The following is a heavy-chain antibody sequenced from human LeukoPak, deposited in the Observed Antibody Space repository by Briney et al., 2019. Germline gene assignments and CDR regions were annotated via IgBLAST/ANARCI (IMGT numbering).Heavy chain of an antibody. CDR1: GDSVSGNRVA. J-gene: IGHJ4*02. V-gene: IGHV6-1*01. D-gene: IGHD2-21*02. CDR2: TYYRSRWFN. Sequence: SQTLSLTCAIPGDSVSGNRVAWNWIRQSPSRGLEWLGRTYYRSRWFNDYAVSVKSRISINPDTSKNQFSLQLNSVTPEDTAVYYCARDDYYFDSWGQGTPVTVSS. CDR3: ARDDYYFDS.